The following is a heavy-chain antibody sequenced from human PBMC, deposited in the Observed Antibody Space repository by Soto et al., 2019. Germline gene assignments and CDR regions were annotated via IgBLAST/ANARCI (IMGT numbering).Heavy chain of an antibody. Sequence: GGSLRLSCAASGFTFSSYGMHWVRQAPGKGLEWVAVIWYDGSNKYYADSVKGRFTISRDNSKNTLYLQMNSLRAEDTAVYYCARDIVLTSYYYYGMDVWGQGTTGTVSS. CDR3: ARDIVLTSYYYYGMDV. D-gene: IGHD2-8*01. V-gene: IGHV3-33*01. CDR2: IWYDGSNK. J-gene: IGHJ6*02. CDR1: GFTFSSYG.